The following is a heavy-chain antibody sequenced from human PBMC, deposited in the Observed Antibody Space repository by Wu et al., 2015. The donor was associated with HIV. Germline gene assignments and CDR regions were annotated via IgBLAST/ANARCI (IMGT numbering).Heavy chain of an antibody. CDR2: INTFNGNT. Sequence: QVRLVQSGDELKKPGASVKVSCKASGYTFTSYGINWVRQAPGQGLEWMGWINTFNGNTDYAQNLQDRVTITTDTSTNTAYMELRSLRPDDTAVYYCARYLRTVTPMYNWFDPWGQGTLVTVSS. V-gene: IGHV1-18*01. CDR3: ARYLRTVTPMYNWFDP. D-gene: IGHD4-17*01. CDR1: GYTFTSYG. J-gene: IGHJ5*02.